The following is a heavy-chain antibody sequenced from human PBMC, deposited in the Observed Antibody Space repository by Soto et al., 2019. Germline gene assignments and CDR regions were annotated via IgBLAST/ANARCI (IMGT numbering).Heavy chain of an antibody. CDR2: IVVGSGNT. Sequence: ASVKVSCKASGFTFTSSAVQWVRQARGQRLEWIGWIVVGSGNTNYAQKFQERVTITRDMSTSTAYMELSSLRSEDTAMYYCAADIVVVPAAIRDYYYYGMDVWGQGTTVTVSS. V-gene: IGHV1-58*01. D-gene: IGHD2-2*02. J-gene: IGHJ6*02. CDR1: GFTFTSSA. CDR3: AADIVVVPAAIRDYYYYGMDV.